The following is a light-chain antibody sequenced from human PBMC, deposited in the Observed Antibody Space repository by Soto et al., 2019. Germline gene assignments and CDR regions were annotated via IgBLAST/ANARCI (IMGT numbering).Light chain of an antibody. V-gene: IGKV3-20*01. CDR2: GAS. Sequence: ESVLTQSPGTLSVSPGERATLSCRASQSLRSSSLAWYQQRLGQAPRLLIYGASRRATGIPDRFSGSGSGTAFTLTLSRLEPEDVAVYYCQQYSSSPLTFGGGTKGEIK. CDR1: QSLRSSS. J-gene: IGKJ4*01. CDR3: QQYSSSPLT.